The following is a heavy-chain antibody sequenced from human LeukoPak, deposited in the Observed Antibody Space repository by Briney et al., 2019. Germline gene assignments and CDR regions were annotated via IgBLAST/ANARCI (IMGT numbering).Heavy chain of an antibody. CDR1: GFTFSSYA. Sequence: GGSLRLSCAASGFTFSSYAMSWVRQAPGKGLEWVSVISGSGGSTYYADSVKGRFTISRDNAKNTLYLQMNSLRAEDTAVYYCARVTYQLLPRYYYYYYMDVWGKGTTVTVSS. D-gene: IGHD2-2*01. V-gene: IGHV3-23*01. CDR2: ISGSGGST. J-gene: IGHJ6*03. CDR3: ARVTYQLLPRYYYYYYMDV.